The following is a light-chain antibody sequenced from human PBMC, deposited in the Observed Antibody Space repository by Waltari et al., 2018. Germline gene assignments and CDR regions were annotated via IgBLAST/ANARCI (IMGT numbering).Light chain of an antibody. J-gene: IGLJ2*01. CDR2: DKN. CDR1: SSNIGAGYY. Sequence: QSVLTQPPSVSGAPGQRVTISCPGSSSNIGAGYYVHWYQQLPGTAPKLLIYDKNNRPSGVPDRFSGSKSGTSASLAITGLQAEDEADYYCQSYDSSLSGSVFGGGTKLTVL. V-gene: IGLV1-40*01. CDR3: QSYDSSLSGSV.